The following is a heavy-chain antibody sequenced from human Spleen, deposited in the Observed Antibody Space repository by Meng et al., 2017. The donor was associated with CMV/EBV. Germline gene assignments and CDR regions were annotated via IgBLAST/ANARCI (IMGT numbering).Heavy chain of an antibody. CDR3: ARSPTYYYDSSGLAWFDP. CDR2: IYYSGNT. J-gene: IGHJ5*02. D-gene: IGHD3-22*01. V-gene: IGHV4-39*07. Sequence: ICSNTYYWGWIRQPPGKGLEWIGDIYYSGNTYYNPSLQSRVTMSLDTSQNQFSLKLSSVTAADTAVYYCARSPTYYYDSSGLAWFDPWGQGTLVTVSS. CDR1: ICSNTYY.